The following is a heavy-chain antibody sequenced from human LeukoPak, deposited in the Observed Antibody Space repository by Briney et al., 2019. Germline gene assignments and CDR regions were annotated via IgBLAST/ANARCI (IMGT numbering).Heavy chain of an antibody. J-gene: IGHJ5*02. CDR2: IYYRGST. CDR1: GDSISSYY. D-gene: IGHD4-23*01. CDR3: ARDYGGNHPGGWFDP. Sequence: SETLSLTCTVSGDSISSYYWSWIRQPPGKSLEWIGYIYYRGSTSYYPSLKSRVTISVDTSKNQFSLKLSSVTAADTAVYYCARDYGGNHPGGWFDPWGQGTLVTVSS. V-gene: IGHV4-59*01.